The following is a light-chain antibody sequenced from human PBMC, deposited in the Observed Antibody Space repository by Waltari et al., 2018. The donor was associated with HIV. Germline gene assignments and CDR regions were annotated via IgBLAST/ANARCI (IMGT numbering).Light chain of an antibody. J-gene: IGLJ2*01. CDR1: SRDLGAYNY. V-gene: IGLV2-23*02. Sequence: QSALTQPASVSGSPGQSITISCTGTSRDLGAYNYVSWYQQHPGKAPKLLIYDVGTRPSGVSDRFSGSKSGNTASLTISGLQSEDEADYHCCAYAGPTGLSEVFGGGTKLTVL. CDR2: DVG. CDR3: CAYAGPTGLSEV.